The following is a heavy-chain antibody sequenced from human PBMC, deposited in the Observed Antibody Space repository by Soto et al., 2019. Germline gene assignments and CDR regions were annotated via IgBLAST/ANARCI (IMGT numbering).Heavy chain of an antibody. CDR2: ISYDGSNK. Sequence: GGSLRLSWAASGFTFGSYAMHWVRQAPGKGLGWVAVISYDGSNKYYADSVKGRFTISRDNSKNTLYLQMNSLRAEDTAVYYCARDLGSGNNYYGMDVWGQGTTVSVSS. CDR1: GFTFGSYA. J-gene: IGHJ6*02. CDR3: ARDLGSGNNYYGMDV. V-gene: IGHV3-30-3*01. D-gene: IGHD3-10*01.